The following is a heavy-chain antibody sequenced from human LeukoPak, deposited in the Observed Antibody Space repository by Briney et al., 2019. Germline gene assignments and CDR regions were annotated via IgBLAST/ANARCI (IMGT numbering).Heavy chain of an antibody. V-gene: IGHV1-69*05. D-gene: IGHD2-15*01. CDR1: GGTFSSYA. CDR3: ASLSSAGSGLYYYMDV. Sequence: SVKVSCKASGGTFSSYAISWVRQAPGQGLEWMGGIIPIFGTANYAQKFQGRVTFTTDESTSTAYMELSSLRSEDTAVYYSASLSSAGSGLYYYMDVWGKGTTVTVSS. CDR2: IIPIFGTA. J-gene: IGHJ6*03.